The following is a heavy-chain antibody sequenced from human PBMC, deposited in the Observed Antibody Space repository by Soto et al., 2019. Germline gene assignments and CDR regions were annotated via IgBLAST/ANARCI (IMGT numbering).Heavy chain of an antibody. J-gene: IGHJ3*02. Sequence: EVQLVESGGGLVKPGASLRLSCAASGFTFNYFTMNWVRQAPGQGLEWVASISSSSSHKYSADSLRGRFTFSRDKANNSLYLQMNSLRVEDTAVYYCARLRSDAFDIWGQGTLGTVSS. D-gene: IGHD4-17*01. V-gene: IGHV3-21*04. CDR3: ARLRSDAFDI. CDR1: GFTFNYFT. CDR2: ISSSSSHK.